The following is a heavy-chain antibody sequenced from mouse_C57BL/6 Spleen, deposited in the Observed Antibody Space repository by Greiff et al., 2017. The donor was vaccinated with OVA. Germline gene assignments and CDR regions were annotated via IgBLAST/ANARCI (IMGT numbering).Heavy chain of an antibody. CDR1: GYTFTSYW. CDR2: IDPSDSET. Sequence: QVQLQQPGAELVRPGSSVTLSCKASGYTFTSYWMHWVKQRPIQGLEWIGNIDPSDSETHYNPQFKDKATLTVDKSSSTAYMQLSSLTSEDSAVYYCARGGYSNYAWFAYWGQGTLVTVSA. J-gene: IGHJ3*01. V-gene: IGHV1-52*01. D-gene: IGHD2-5*01. CDR3: ARGGYSNYAWFAY.